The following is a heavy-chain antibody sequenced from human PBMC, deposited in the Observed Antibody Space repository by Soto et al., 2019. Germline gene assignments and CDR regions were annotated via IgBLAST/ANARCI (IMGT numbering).Heavy chain of an antibody. CDR2: ISADTGSS. J-gene: IGHJ3*01. V-gene: IGHV1-18*01. D-gene: IGHD3-22*01. Sequence: QVQLVQSGAEVKKPGASVKVSCKASGYTFTSSGMSWVRQAPGQGLEWMGWISADTGSSEYAQRFQGRVTMTTGRSTSTAYMELRSLRSDDTAVYYCARAFFYQGSDSRGYSFDAFDFWGPGTLVTVSS. CDR1: GYTFTSSG. CDR3: ARAFFYQGSDSRGYSFDAFDF.